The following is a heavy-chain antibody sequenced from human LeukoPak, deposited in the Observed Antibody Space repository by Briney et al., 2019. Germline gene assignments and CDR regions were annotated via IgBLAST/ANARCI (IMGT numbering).Heavy chain of an antibody. J-gene: IGHJ4*02. CDR1: GGSFSGYY. CDR2: INHSGST. V-gene: IGHV4-34*01. D-gene: IGHD5-18*01. Sequence: SETLSLTCAVYGGSFSGYYWSWIRQPPGKGLEWIGEINHSGSTNYNPSLKSRVTISVDTSKNQFSLKLSSVTAADTAVYYCASYGYSYGYGYWGQGTLVTVSS. CDR3: ASYGYSYGYGY.